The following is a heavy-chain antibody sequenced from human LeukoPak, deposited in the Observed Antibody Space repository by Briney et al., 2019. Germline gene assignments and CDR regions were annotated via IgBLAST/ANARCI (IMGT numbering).Heavy chain of an antibody. Sequence: SQTLSLTCAVSGGSICSGGYTWSWIRQPPGKGLEWIGYIYDSGSTYYNPSLKSRVTISVDRSKNQFSLKLSSVTAADTAVYYCARKLAPYSSGCYGYYGMDVWGQGTTVTVSS. CDR1: GGSICSGGYT. J-gene: IGHJ6*02. CDR2: IYDSGST. CDR3: ARKLAPYSSGCYGYYGMDV. D-gene: IGHD6-19*01. V-gene: IGHV4-30-2*01.